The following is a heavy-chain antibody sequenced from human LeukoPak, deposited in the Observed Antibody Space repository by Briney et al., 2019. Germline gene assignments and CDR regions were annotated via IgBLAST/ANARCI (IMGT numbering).Heavy chain of an antibody. V-gene: IGHV4-34*01. CDR3: ARGRPYSGYSD. CDR2: INHSGST. J-gene: IGHJ4*02. D-gene: IGHD5-12*01. CDR1: GGSFSGYY. Sequence: SETLSLTCAVYGGSFSGYYWSWIRQPAWKGLEWIGEINHSGSTNYNPSLKSRVTISVDTSKNQFSLKLSSVTAADTAVYYCARGRPYSGYSDWGQGTLVTVSS.